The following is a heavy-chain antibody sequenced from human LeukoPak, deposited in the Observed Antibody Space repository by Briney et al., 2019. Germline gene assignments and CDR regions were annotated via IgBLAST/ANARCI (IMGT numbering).Heavy chain of an antibody. J-gene: IGHJ4*02. CDR3: ARDSGTVTSFDY. CDR2: INPNSGGT. V-gene: IGHV1-2*06. D-gene: IGHD4-17*01. CDR1: GYTLTGYY. Sequence: ASVKISCKASGYTLTGYYMHWVRQAPGQGLEWMGRINPNSGGTNYAQKFQGRVTMTRDTSISTAYMELSRLRSDDTAVYYCARDSGTVTSFDYWGQGTLVTVSS.